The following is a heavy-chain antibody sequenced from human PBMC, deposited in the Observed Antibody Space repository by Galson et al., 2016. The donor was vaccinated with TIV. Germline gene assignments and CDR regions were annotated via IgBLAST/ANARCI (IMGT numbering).Heavy chain of an antibody. CDR2: ITRNGNSYAT. Sequence: SLRLSCEASGFTFRASAMHWVRQAPGKRSEWVGHITRNGNSYATAYAASLKGRLTISKDDSKNTAYLQMNSLKTEDNAVYYCTKQADISRSAELYRDVWGQGTTVIVSS. CDR1: GFTFRASA. D-gene: IGHD1-7*01. V-gene: IGHV3-73*01. J-gene: IGHJ6*02. CDR3: TKQADISRSAELYRDV.